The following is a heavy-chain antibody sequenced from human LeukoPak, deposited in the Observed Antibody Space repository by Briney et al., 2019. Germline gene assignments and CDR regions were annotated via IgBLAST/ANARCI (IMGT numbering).Heavy chain of an antibody. CDR2: ISYDGSNK. J-gene: IGHJ3*02. D-gene: IGHD3-3*02. CDR1: GFTFSSYA. V-gene: IGHV3-30-3*01. Sequence: PGGSLRLSCAASGFTFSSYAMHWVRQAPGKGLEWVAVISYDGSNKYYADSVKGRFTTSRDNSKNTLYLQMNSLRAEDTAVYYCARELHLRPDAFDIWGQGTMVTASS. CDR3: ARELHLRPDAFDI.